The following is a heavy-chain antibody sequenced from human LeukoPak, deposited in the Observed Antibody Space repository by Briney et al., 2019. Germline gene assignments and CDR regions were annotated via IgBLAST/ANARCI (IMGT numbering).Heavy chain of an antibody. D-gene: IGHD3-16*01. CDR1: GGSLSDYY. J-gene: IGHJ4*02. CDR3: AKTPTAFVLGGYYFDS. CDR2: INHSGST. Sequence: PSETLSLTCAVYGGSLSDYYWNWIRQPPGKGLEWIGEINHSGSTNYNPSLKSRVTISVDTSKNQFSLKLSSVTAADTAVYFCAKTPTAFVLGGYYFDSWGQGTLVTVSS. V-gene: IGHV4-34*01.